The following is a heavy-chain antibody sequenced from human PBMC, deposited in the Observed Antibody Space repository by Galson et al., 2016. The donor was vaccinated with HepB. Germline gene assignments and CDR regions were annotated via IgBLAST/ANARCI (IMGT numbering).Heavy chain of an antibody. CDR2: ISTFNGYT. J-gene: IGHJ6*02. V-gene: IGHV1-18*01. D-gene: IGHD3-3*01. CDR3: TRDGLRFLEWLRDGMDV. CDR1: GYSFSSYG. Sequence: SVKVSCKASGYSFSSYGISWVQQAPGQGLVWLGWISTFNGYTKYAQKLQGRVTMTTDTSTSTAYMELRSLRSDDTAVYYCTRDGLRFLEWLRDGMDVWGQGTTVTVSS.